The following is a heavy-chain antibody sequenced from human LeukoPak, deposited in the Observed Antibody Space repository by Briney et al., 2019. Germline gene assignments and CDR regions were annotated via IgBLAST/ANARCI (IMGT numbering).Heavy chain of an antibody. CDR2: IYPGYSDT. J-gene: IGHJ4*02. CDR1: GYNFPTYW. V-gene: IGHV5-51*01. Sequence: GESLKISCKGSGYNFPTYWIGWVRQMPGKGLEWMGIIYPGYSDTRYSPSFQGQVTFSVDTSTSTVYLQWSSLKASDTAIYYCARFALSSSLDYWGQGTLVTVSP. CDR3: ARFALSSSLDY. D-gene: IGHD6-13*01.